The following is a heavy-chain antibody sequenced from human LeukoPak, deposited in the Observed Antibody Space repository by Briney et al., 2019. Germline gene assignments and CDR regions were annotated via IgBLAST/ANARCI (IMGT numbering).Heavy chain of an antibody. CDR2: IYTSGST. J-gene: IGHJ4*02. CDR1: GGSISSGSYY. D-gene: IGHD6-19*01. V-gene: IGHV4-61*02. Sequence: SETLSLTCTVSGGSISSGSYYWSWIRQPAGKGLEWIGRIYTSGSTNYNPSLKSRVTISVDTSKNQFSLKLSSVTAADTAVYYCARGVQWPYYFDYWGQGTLVTVSS. CDR3: ARGVQWPYYFDY.